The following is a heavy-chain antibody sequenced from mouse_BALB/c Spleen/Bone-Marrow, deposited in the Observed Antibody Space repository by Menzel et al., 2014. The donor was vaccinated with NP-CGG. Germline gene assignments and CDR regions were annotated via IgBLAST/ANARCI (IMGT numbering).Heavy chain of an antibody. CDR2: IRNKANGYTT. V-gene: IGHV7-3*02. D-gene: IGHD2-2*01. Sequence: EVNLVESGGGLVQPGGSLRLSCATSGFTFTDYYMSWVRQPPGKALEWLGFIRNKANGYTTEYSASVKGRFTISRDTSQSILYHQMNSLRAEDSATYYCAREINYGYYWYFDGWGAGTTGTVSS. CDR3: AREINYGYYWYFDG. J-gene: IGHJ1*01. CDR1: GFTFTDYY.